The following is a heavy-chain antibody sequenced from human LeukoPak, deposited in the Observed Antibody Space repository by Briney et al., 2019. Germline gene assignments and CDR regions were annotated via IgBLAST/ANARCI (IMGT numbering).Heavy chain of an antibody. CDR1: GGTFSSYA. V-gene: IGHV1-69*04. D-gene: IGHD4-17*01. J-gene: IGHJ4*02. Sequence: SVKVSCTASGGTFSSYAISWVRQAPGQRLEWMGRIIPILGIANYAQKFQGRVTITADKSTSTAYMELSSLRSEDTAVYYCARDPSYGDSPSGHDYWGQGTLVTVSS. CDR2: IIPILGIA. CDR3: ARDPSYGDSPSGHDY.